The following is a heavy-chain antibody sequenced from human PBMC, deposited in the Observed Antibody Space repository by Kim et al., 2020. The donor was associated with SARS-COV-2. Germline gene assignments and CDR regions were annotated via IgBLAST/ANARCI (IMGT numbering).Heavy chain of an antibody. J-gene: IGHJ3*02. V-gene: IGHV3-53*01. CDR1: GFTVSSNY. Sequence: GGSLRLSCAASGFTVSSNYMSWVRQAPGKGLEWVSVIYSGGSTYYADSVKGRFTISRDNSKNTLYLQMNSLRAEDTTVYYCARDLYYYDSSGWHAFDIWG. CDR3: ARDLYYYDSSGWHAFDI. D-gene: IGHD3-22*01. CDR2: IYSGGST.